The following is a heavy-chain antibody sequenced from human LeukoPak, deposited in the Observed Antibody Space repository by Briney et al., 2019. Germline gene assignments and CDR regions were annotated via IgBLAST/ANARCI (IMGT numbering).Heavy chain of an antibody. CDR2: IYPGDSDT. V-gene: IGHV5-51*04. CDR1: GYSFTSYW. Sequence: GESLKISCKGSGYSFTSYWIGWVRQMPGKGLEWMGIIYPGDSDTRYSPSFQGQVTISADKPISTAYLQWSSLKASDTAMYYCARGFYCSGGSCFTQAGHWGQGTLVTVSS. J-gene: IGHJ4*02. D-gene: IGHD2-15*01. CDR3: ARGFYCSGGSCFTQAGH.